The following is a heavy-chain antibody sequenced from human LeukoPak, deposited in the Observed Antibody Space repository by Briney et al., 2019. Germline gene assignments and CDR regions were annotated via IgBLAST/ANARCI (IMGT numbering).Heavy chain of an antibody. CDR2: ISGSGGST. V-gene: IGHV3-23*01. D-gene: IGHD5-18*01. CDR1: GFTFSSYA. Sequence: GGSLRLSCAASGFTFSSYAMSWVRQAPGKGLEWVSAISGSGGSTYYADSVRGRFTISRDNSKNTLYLQMNSLRAEDTAVYYCAKDREIQLWFQYWGQGTLVTVSS. J-gene: IGHJ4*02. CDR3: AKDREIQLWFQY.